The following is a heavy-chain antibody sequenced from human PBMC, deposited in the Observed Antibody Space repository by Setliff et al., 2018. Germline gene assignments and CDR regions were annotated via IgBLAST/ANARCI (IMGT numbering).Heavy chain of an antibody. CDR3: ARERGDIVTTTSYYYYLDV. D-gene: IGHD5-12*01. CDR1: GGTFRIYG. CDR2: TIPMFGSA. Sequence: ASVKVSCKASGGTFRIYGISWVRQAPGQGLEWMGGTIPMFGSANYAQKFQGRVTIITDEFTGTAYMELSSLRTEDTAVYYCARERGDIVTTTSYYYYLDVWGKGTTVTVSS. J-gene: IGHJ6*03. V-gene: IGHV1-69*05.